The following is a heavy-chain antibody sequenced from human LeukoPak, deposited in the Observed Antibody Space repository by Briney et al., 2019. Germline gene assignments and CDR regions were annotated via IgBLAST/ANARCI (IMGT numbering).Heavy chain of an antibody. CDR3: ARRWNYGRNYYIDV. V-gene: IGHV4-34*01. J-gene: IGHJ6*03. Sequence: SETLSLICAVYGGSFSNYYWSWIRQPPGKGLEWIGEINDSGRINYNPSLMSRVTISVDTSKNQFSLRLTSVTARDTAVYYCARRWNYGRNYYIDVWGKGATVSVSS. D-gene: IGHD1-7*01. CDR2: INDSGRI. CDR1: GGSFSNYY.